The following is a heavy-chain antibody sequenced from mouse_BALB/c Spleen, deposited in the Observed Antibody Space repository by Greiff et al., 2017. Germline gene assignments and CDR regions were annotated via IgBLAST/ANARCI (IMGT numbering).Heavy chain of an antibody. CDR3: ARSEKYYGSRFAD. V-gene: IGHV3-2*02. CDR1: GYSITSDYA. D-gene: IGHD1-1*01. Sequence: EVKLVESGPGLVKPSQSLSLTCTVTGYSITSDYAWNWIRQFPGNKLEWMGYISYSGSTSYNPSLKSRISITRDTSKNQFFLQLNSVTTEDTATYYCARSEKYYGSRFADWGQGTLVTVSA. J-gene: IGHJ3*01. CDR2: ISYSGST.